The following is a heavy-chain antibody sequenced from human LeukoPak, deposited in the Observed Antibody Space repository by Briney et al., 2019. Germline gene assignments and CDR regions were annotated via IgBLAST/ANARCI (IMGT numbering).Heavy chain of an antibody. CDR2: IYSGGTT. CDR1: GFTVSSNY. V-gene: IGHV3-53*01. Sequence: PGGSLRLSCAASGFTVSSNYMNWVRQAPGKGLEWVSVIYSGGTTYYADPVKGRFTISRDKSKNTLYLQMNGLRAEDTAVYYCARDLGSGRGSWGQGTMVTVSS. D-gene: IGHD3-10*02. J-gene: IGHJ3*01. CDR3: ARDLGSGRGS.